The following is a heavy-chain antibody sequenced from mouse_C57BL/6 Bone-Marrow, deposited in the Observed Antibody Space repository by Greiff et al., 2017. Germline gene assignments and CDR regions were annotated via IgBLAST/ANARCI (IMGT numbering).Heavy chain of an antibody. CDR2: INPNNGGT. D-gene: IGHD1-1*01. Sequence: VQLQQSGPELVKPGASVKISCKASGYTFTDYYMNWVKQSHGKSLEWIGDINPNNGGTSYNQKFKGKATLTVDKSSSTAYMELRSLTSEDSAVYYCARRGSSQYYFDYWGQGTTLTVSS. V-gene: IGHV1-26*01. CDR1: GYTFTDYY. CDR3: ARRGSSQYYFDY. J-gene: IGHJ2*01.